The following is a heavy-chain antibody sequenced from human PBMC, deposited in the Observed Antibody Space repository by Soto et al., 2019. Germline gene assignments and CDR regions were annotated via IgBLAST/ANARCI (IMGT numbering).Heavy chain of an antibody. CDR3: ARDVGYSSSSGSDY. CDR1: GGTFSSYT. J-gene: IGHJ4*02. CDR2: IIPILGIA. V-gene: IGHV1-69*04. D-gene: IGHD6-6*01. Sequence: ASVKVSCKASGGTFSSYTISWVRQAPGQGLEWMGRIIPILGIANYAQKFQGRVTITADKSTSTAYMELSSLRSEDTAVYYCARDVGYSSSSGSDYWGQGTLVTISS.